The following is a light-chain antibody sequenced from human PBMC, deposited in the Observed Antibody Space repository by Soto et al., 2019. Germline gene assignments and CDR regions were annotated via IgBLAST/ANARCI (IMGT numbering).Light chain of an antibody. CDR1: QGISSY. V-gene: IGKV1-9*01. Sequence: IQLTQSPSSLSASVGDRVTITCRASQGISSYLAWYQQKPGQAPKLLIYAASTLQSGVPSRFSGSGSGTDFTLPISSLQPEDFATYYCQQLNSYPYTFGQGTKLEIK. CDR3: QQLNSYPYT. J-gene: IGKJ2*01. CDR2: AAS.